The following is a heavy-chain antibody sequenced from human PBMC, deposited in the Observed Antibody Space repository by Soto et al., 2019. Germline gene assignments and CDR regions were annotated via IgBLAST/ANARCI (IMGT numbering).Heavy chain of an antibody. CDR2: IYYSGRA. CDR1: GASISSVDHY. J-gene: IGHJ4*02. V-gene: IGHV4-30-4*01. D-gene: IGHD2-15*01. CDR3: ARVGGNEDFHT. Sequence: SETLSLTCTVSGASISSVDHYWSWIRQPPGKGLEWIGYIYYSGRADHNPSLKSRVAISIDTSKNRFSLRLSSVTAADTAVYYCARVGGNEDFHTCGQGTLVTVSS.